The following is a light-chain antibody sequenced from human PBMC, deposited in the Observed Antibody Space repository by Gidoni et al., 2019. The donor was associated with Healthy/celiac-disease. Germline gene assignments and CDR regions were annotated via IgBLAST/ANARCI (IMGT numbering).Light chain of an antibody. Sequence: SYVLTQPPSVSVAPGKTARITCGGNNIGSESVHWYQQKPGQAPVLVIYYDSDRPSGIPGRFSGSNSGNTATLTISRVEAGDEADYYCQVWDSSSDHPYVFGTGTKVTVL. CDR3: QVWDSSSDHPYV. CDR1: NIGSES. V-gene: IGLV3-21*04. CDR2: YDS. J-gene: IGLJ1*01.